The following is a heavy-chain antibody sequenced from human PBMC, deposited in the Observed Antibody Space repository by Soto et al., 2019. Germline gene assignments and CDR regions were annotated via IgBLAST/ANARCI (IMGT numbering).Heavy chain of an antibody. V-gene: IGHV3-30*18. CDR2: ISYDGSNK. Sequence: LRLSCAASGFTFSSYGMHWVRQAPGKGLEWVAVISYDGSNKYYADSVKGRFTISRDNSKNTLYLQMNSLRAEDTAVYYCAKGIAAAGPPKYYYYGMDVWGQGTTVTVSS. CDR3: AKGIAAAGPPKYYYYGMDV. J-gene: IGHJ6*02. D-gene: IGHD6-13*01. CDR1: GFTFSSYG.